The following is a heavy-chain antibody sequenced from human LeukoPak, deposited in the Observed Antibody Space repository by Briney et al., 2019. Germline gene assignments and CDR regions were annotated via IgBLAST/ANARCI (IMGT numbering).Heavy chain of an antibody. CDR2: IYYSGGT. V-gene: IGHV4-61*01. J-gene: IGHJ4*02. Sequence: SETLSLTCAVSGGSISESSYYWSWIRQPPGKGLEWIGYIYYSGGTNYNPSLKSRVTISVDTSKNQFSLKLSSVTAADTAVYYCARGTLIAAFDYWGQGTLVTVSS. CDR3: ARGTLIAAFDY. CDR1: GGSISESSYY. D-gene: IGHD6-25*01.